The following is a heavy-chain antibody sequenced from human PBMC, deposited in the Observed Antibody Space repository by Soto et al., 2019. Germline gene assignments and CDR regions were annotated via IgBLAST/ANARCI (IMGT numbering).Heavy chain of an antibody. CDR2: IYYSGST. Sequence: PSETLSLTCTVSGGSISSSSYYWGWIRQPPGKGLEWIGSIYYSGSTYYNPSLKSRVTISVDTSKNQFSLKLSSVTAADTAVYYCARLPWGPGPGQNWFDPWGQGTLVTVSS. D-gene: IGHD3-16*01. CDR3: ARLPWGPGPGQNWFDP. CDR1: GGSISSSSYY. V-gene: IGHV4-39*01. J-gene: IGHJ5*02.